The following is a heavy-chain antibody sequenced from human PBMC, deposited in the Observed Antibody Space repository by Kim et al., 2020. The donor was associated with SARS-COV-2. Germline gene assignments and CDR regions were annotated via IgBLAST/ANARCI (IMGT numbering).Heavy chain of an antibody. D-gene: IGHD1-1*01. CDR2: IGGSGGDT. J-gene: IGHJ4*02. V-gene: IGHV3-23*01. Sequence: GGSLRLSCAASGFTFRNYHMSWVRQAPGKGLEWVSGIGGSGGDTYYADSVRGRFTISRDNSKNTLYLQMNSLRVEDTAVYYCAKRNWNEDVGYWGQGTLVTVSS. CDR1: GFTFRNYH. CDR3: AKRNWNEDVGY.